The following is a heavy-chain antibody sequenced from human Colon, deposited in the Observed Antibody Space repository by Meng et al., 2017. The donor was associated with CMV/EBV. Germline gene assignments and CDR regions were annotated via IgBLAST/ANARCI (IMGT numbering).Heavy chain of an antibody. D-gene: IGHD1-26*01. CDR3: ARASGGSYLFDY. CDR1: GFTVSTNY. J-gene: IGHJ4*02. Sequence: GESLKISCAASGFTVSTNYMSWVRQAPGKGLEWVSVIYSGGSTYYADSVKGRFTIPRDNSKNTVYLQMNSLRAEDTAVYYCARASGGSYLFDYWGQGTLVTSPQ. V-gene: IGHV3-53*01. CDR2: IYSGGST.